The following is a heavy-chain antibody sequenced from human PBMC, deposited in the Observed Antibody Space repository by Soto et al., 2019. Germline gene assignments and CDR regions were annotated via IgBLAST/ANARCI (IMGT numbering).Heavy chain of an antibody. J-gene: IGHJ4*02. CDR2: INPSGGST. Sequence: ASVKVSCKASGYTFTSYYMRWVRQAPGQGLEWMGIINPSGGSTSYAQKFQGRVTMTRDTSTSTVYMELSSLRSEDTAVYYCARVYCSGGSCYSVDYWGQGTLVTVSS. V-gene: IGHV1-46*01. CDR3: ARVYCSGGSCYSVDY. D-gene: IGHD2-15*01. CDR1: GYTFTSYY.